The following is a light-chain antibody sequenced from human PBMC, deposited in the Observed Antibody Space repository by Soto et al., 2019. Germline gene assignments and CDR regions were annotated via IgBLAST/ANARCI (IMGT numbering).Light chain of an antibody. J-gene: IGKJ1*01. CDR1: QSVSSSY. V-gene: IGKV3-15*01. CDR3: QQYNDWPT. Sequence: EIVLTQSPGTLSLSRGERARLSCRASQSVSSSYLAWYQQKPGQAPRLLIYGASTRATGIPARFSGSGSGTEFSLTIRSLQSEDFAVYYCQQYNDWPTFGQGTKVDI. CDR2: GAS.